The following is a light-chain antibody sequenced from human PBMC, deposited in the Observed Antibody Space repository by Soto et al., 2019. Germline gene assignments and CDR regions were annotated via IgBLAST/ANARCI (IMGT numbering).Light chain of an antibody. J-gene: IGLJ2*01. CDR1: SSNIGAGYD. V-gene: IGLV1-40*01. CDR3: ATWDDDLYTPI. Sequence: QSVLTQPPSVSGAPGQRVTISCTGSSSNIGAGYDVHWYQQLPGTAPKLLIYNNNQRPSGVSDRFSGSKSGTSASLAITGLRSDDEADYYCATWDDDLYTPIIGGGTKLTVL. CDR2: NNN.